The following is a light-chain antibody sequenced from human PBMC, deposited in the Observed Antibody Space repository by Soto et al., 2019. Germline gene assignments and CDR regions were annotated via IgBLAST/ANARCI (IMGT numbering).Light chain of an antibody. CDR3: QQLLSYPIP. Sequence: IQLTQTQSFLSASVGDRVTITSRASQGIISYSSFYQQKPVKSPKLLIYSASTFPIGFPLRFSGSGSGKSLTLTISSLQPEDFATYYFQQLLSYPIPFGQGTRLEIK. J-gene: IGKJ5*01. V-gene: IGKV1-9*01. CDR1: QGIISY. CDR2: SAS.